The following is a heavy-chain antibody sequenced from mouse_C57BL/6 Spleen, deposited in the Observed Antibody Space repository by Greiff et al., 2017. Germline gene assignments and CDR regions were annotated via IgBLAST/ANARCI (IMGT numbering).Heavy chain of an antibody. CDR1: GYTFTDYY. V-gene: IGHV1-76*01. D-gene: IGHD3-3*01. CDR3: ARTARTFAWFAY. J-gene: IGHJ3*01. CDR2: IYPGSGNT. Sequence: QVQLQQSGAELVRPGASVKLSCKASGYTFTDYYINWVKQRPGQGLEWIERIYPGSGNTYYNEKFKGKATLTAEKSSSTAYMQLSSLTSEDSAVYFCARTARTFAWFAYWGQGTLVTVSA.